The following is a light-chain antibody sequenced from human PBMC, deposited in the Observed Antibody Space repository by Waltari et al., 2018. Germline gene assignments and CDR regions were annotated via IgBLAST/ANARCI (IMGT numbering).Light chain of an antibody. V-gene: IGLV2-14*03. CDR3: SSYTSSNWV. J-gene: IGLJ3*02. CDR1: SSDVGGYNY. Sequence: QSALTQPASVSGSPGQSITISCTGTSSDVGGYNYVSWYQQHPGKAPKLMIYDVSNRPSGVSNRFSGSKSGNTASLTSSGLQAEDEADYYCSSYTSSNWVFGGGTKLTVL. CDR2: DVS.